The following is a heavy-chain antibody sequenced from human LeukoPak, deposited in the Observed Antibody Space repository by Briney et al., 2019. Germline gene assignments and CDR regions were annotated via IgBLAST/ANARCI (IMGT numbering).Heavy chain of an antibody. D-gene: IGHD4-17*01. CDR2: IIPIFGTA. CDR1: RGTFSSYA. Sequence: GASVKVSCKASRGTFSSYAINWVRQAPGQGLEWMGGIIPIFGTANYAQKFQGRVTITADESTSTAYMELSSLRSEDTAVYYCAGLGGGSTVTTYLNYWGQGTLVTVSS. V-gene: IGHV1-69*13. J-gene: IGHJ4*02. CDR3: AGLGGGSTVTTYLNY.